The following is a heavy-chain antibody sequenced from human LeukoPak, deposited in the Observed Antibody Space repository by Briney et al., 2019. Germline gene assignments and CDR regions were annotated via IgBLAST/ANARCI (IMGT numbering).Heavy chain of an antibody. CDR2: IIPILGIA. J-gene: IGHJ4*02. V-gene: IGHV1-69*04. Sequence: SVNVSCKASGGTFSSYAISWVRQAPGQGLEWMGRIIPILGIANYAQKFQGRVTITADKSTSTAYMELSSLRSEDTAVYYCARDQGVCSGGSCYPNFDYWGQGTLVTVSS. CDR1: GGTFSSYA. D-gene: IGHD2-15*01. CDR3: ARDQGVCSGGSCYPNFDY.